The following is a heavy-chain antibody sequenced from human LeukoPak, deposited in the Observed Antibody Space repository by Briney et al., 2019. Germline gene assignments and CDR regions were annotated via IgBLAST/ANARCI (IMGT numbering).Heavy chain of an antibody. V-gene: IGHV3-15*01. CDR2: IKGKTDGGTT. CDR1: GFTFSNAW. CDR3: TTVGAYCGGDCYDY. Sequence: GGSLRLSCAASGFTFSNAWMSWVRQAPGKGLEWVGRIKGKTDGGTTDYAAPVKGRFTISRDDSKNTLYLQMNSLKTEDTAVYYCTTVGAYCGGDCYDYWGQGTLVTVSS. J-gene: IGHJ4*02. D-gene: IGHD2-21*01.